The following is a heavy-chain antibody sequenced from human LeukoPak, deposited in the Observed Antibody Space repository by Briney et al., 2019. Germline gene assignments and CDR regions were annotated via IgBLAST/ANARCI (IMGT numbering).Heavy chain of an antibody. V-gene: IGHV3-7*01. CDR1: GFTFSNSW. CDR3: EGSAGY. CDR2: IKRDGSEK. J-gene: IGHJ4*02. Sequence: PGGSLRLSCAASGFTFSNSWMSWVRQAPGKGLEWVANIKRDGSEKHYVDSVKGRFTISGDNAKSSLFLQMNSLRAEDTAVYYCEGSAGYWGQGTLVTVSS.